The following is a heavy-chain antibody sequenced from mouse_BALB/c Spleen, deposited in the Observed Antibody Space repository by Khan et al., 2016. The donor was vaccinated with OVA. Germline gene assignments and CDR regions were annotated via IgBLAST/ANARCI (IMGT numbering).Heavy chain of an antibody. J-gene: IGHJ2*01. CDR2: SYPGGGYT. CDR3: AGSGAARATRDYFDY. CDR1: GYTFTNYW. Sequence: QVQLKQSGAELVRPGTSVKMSCKAAGYTFTNYWIGWVKQRPGHGLEWIGDSYPGGGYTNYNEKFKGKATLTADTSSSPAYLQLSGLTSEDSATLYSAGSGAARATRDYFDYWGQGTTLTVSS. D-gene: IGHD3-1*01. V-gene: IGHV1-63*02.